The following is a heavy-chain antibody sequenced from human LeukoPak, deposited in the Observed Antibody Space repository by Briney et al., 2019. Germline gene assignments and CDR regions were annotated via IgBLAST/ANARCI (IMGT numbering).Heavy chain of an antibody. CDR2: INHSGST. V-gene: IGHV4-34*01. J-gene: IGHJ4*02. CDR1: GGSFSGYY. CDR3: ARGHRPLRTAMAQFDY. D-gene: IGHD5-18*01. Sequence: SETLSLTCAVYGGSFSGYYWSWIRQPPGKGLEWIGEINHSGSTNYNPSLKSRVTISVDTSRNQFSLKLSSVTAADTAVYYCARGHRPLRTAMAQFDYWGQGTLVTVSS.